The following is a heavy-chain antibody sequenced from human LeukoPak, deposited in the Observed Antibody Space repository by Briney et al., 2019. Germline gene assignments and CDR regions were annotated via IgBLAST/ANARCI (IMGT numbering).Heavy chain of an antibody. CDR1: GGSISGSY. Sequence: PSETLSLTCTVSGGSISGSYWSWIRQPPGRGLEWFGYVHYSGGTNYNPSLKSRVTISVDTSKNQFSLRLSSVTAADTAVYYCARGVRSMDVWGQGTTVIVSS. D-gene: IGHD3-10*01. V-gene: IGHV4-59*01. CDR2: VHYSGGT. J-gene: IGHJ6*02. CDR3: ARGVRSMDV.